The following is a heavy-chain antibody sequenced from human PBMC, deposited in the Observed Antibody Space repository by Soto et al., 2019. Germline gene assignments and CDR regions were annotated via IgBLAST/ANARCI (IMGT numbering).Heavy chain of an antibody. V-gene: IGHV3-66*01. CDR3: ARAYSGSLNWFDP. J-gene: IGHJ5*02. CDR2: IYSGGST. CDR1: GFTVGNNY. Sequence: EVQLVESGGGLVQPGVSLRLSCAASGFTVGNNYMTWVRQAPGKGLEWVSIIYSGGSTYYADSVKGRFTISRDNPKNTLYLQMNSLRAEDTAVYYCARAYSGSLNWFDPWGQGTLVTVSS. D-gene: IGHD2-21*01.